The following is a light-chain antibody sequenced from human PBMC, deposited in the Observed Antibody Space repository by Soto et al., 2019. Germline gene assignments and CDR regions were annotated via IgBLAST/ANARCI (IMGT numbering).Light chain of an antibody. CDR1: QNIRNW. J-gene: IGKJ5*01. CDR3: QQYNTYST. Sequence: DIQRTQSPSTLSASVGDSVTITCRASQNIRNWLAWYQQKPGKAPNTLIYDASSLKSGVPARFSGSGSGTEFTLTISSLQPDDFATYYCQQYNTYSTFGQGTRLEI. CDR2: DAS. V-gene: IGKV1-5*01.